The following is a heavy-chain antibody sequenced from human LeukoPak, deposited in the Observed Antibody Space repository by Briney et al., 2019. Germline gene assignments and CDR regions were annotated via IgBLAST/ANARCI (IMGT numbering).Heavy chain of an antibody. J-gene: IGHJ4*02. Sequence: ASVKVSCQASGYTFTDYEINWVRQAPGQGLEWVGWMNPNSGNTDYAEKLQGRITISRNISIGTAYMELSSLRSEDTAVYYCARMASQWLAPIDNWGQGTLVTVSS. CDR2: MNPNSGNT. D-gene: IGHD6-19*01. V-gene: IGHV1-8*03. CDR1: GYTFTDYE. CDR3: ARMASQWLAPIDN.